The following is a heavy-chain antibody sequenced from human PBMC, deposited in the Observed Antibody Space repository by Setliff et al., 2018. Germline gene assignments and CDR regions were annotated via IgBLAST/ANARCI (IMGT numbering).Heavy chain of an antibody. D-gene: IGHD1-1*01. J-gene: IGHJ3*02. V-gene: IGHV4-30-4*08. CDR2: IYYSGST. CDR3: AREAPGYAFDT. CDR1: GGSISSGDYY. Sequence: KPSETLSLTCTVSGGSISSGDYYWSWIRQPPGKGLEWIGYIYYSGSTYYNPSLKSRVTISVDTSKNQFSLKLSSVTAADTAVYYCAREAPGYAFDTWGQGTMVTVSS.